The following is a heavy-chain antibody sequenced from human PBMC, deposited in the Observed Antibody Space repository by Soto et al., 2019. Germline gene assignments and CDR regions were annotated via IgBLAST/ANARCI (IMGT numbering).Heavy chain of an antibody. CDR2: ISAYNGNT. J-gene: IGHJ4*02. D-gene: IGHD2-2*01. CDR3: ARLRYCSSTSCKYFDY. CDR1: GYTFTSYG. V-gene: IGHV1-18*04. Sequence: ASVKVSCKASGYTFTSYGISWVRQAPGQGLEWMGWISAYNGNTNYAQKLQGRVTMTTDTSTSTAYMELRSLRSDDTAVYYCARLRYCSSTSCKYFDYWGQGTLVTVSS.